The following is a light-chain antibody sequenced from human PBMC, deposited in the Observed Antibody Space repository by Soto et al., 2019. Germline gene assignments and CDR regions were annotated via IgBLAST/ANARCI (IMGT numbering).Light chain of an antibody. CDR2: DAS. CDR3: QQYNNWPPWT. J-gene: IGKJ1*01. CDR1: QRISRN. Sequence: EIVMTQSPATRSVSPGQCSTLSCMASQRISRNLAWYQQKPGQAPRLLIYDASTRATAIPARFSGSGSETEFTLTISSLQSEDSAVYYCQQYNNWPPWTFGQGTKVDIK. V-gene: IGKV3-15*01.